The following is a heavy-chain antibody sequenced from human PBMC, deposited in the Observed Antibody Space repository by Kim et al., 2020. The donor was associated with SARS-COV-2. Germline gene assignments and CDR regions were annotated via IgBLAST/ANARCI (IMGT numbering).Heavy chain of an antibody. D-gene: IGHD2-2*01. CDR2: FENGGTT. CDR3: ARSPASWIITWFGAFDI. J-gene: IGHJ3*02. CDR1: GGAIGSYY. V-gene: IGHV4-59*01. Sequence: SETLSLTCTISGGAIGSYYWTWIRQPPGKGLEWIGYFENGGTTNYNPSLQSRIAMSVDTSRNQFSLRLTSVTAADSGVYYCARSPASWIITWFGAFDILG.